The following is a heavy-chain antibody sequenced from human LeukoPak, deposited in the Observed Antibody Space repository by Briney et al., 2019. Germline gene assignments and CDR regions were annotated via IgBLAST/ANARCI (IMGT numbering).Heavy chain of an antibody. CDR1: GYSFSGYS. CDR3: ARDQYSSCSYLF. V-gene: IGHV1-2*02. J-gene: IGHJ3*01. D-gene: IGHD6-19*01. Sequence: ASVKVSCKTSGYSFSGYSIHWVRQAPGQGLEWMGWITPDSGGTNSARKFQGRVTLTRDTSISTAYMELTRLTSDDTAVYYCARDQYSSCSYLFWGQGTMVTVSS. CDR2: ITPDSGGT.